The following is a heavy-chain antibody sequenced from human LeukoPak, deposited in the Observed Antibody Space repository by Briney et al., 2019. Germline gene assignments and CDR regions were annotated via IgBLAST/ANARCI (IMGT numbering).Heavy chain of an antibody. CDR3: ARGLLNSGLHPFDY. Sequence: PSETLSLTCTVSGGSISSCYWSWVRQPPGKGLEWIGYIYYSGSTNYNPSLKSRVYISVDTSKNQFSLRLSSATAADTAVYYCARGLLNSGLHPFDYWGQGTLVTVSS. D-gene: IGHD6-25*01. CDR1: GGSISSCY. CDR2: IYYSGST. J-gene: IGHJ4*02. V-gene: IGHV4-59*01.